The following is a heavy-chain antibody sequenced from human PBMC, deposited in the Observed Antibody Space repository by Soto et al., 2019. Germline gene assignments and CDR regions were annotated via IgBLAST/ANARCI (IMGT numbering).Heavy chain of an antibody. Sequence: SETLSLTCTVSGGSITSSYYWGWIRQPPGKGLEWIGSIYYSGSTYYNPTLKSRVNISVDTSKNQFSLKLSSVTAADTAVYYCATIPATTILTDYWGQGTLVTVSS. D-gene: IGHD2-2*02. V-gene: IGHV4-39*01. CDR1: GGSITSSYY. CDR2: IYYSGST. CDR3: ATIPATTILTDY. J-gene: IGHJ4*02.